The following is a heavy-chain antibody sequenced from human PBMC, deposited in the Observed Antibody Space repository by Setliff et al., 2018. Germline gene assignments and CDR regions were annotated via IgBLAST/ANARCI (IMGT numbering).Heavy chain of an antibody. J-gene: IGHJ6*02. V-gene: IGHV3-23*01. CDR1: GFIFGSYA. CDR3: AKFISYYYYGMDG. CDR2: ISGDGDTT. Sequence: PGGSLRLSCEGSGFIFGSYAMGWVRQAPGKGLEWLSSISGDGDTTYNADSVNGRFTISRDNSKNTLYLQMNSLSGDDTAVYYCAKFISYYYYGMDGWGRGTTVTVSS.